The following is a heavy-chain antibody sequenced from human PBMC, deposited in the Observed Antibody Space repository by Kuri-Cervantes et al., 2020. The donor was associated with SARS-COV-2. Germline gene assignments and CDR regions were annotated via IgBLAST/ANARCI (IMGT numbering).Heavy chain of an antibody. Sequence: GESLKISCAASGFTFSRYAMHWVRQAPGKGLEWVAVISYDGSNKYYADSVKGRFTISRDNSKNTLYLQMNSLRAEDTAVYYCAKDPTGSVWSGYYNYWGQGTLVTVSS. J-gene: IGHJ4*02. CDR2: ISYDGSNK. CDR3: AKDPTGSVWSGYYNY. V-gene: IGHV3-30*18. D-gene: IGHD3-3*01. CDR1: GFTFSRYA.